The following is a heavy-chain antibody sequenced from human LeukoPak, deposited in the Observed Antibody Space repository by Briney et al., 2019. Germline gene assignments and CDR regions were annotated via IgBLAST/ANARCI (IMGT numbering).Heavy chain of an antibody. V-gene: IGHV3-74*01. J-gene: IGHJ6*03. D-gene: IGHD3-10*01. Sequence: PGGSLRLSCAASGFTFSSYWMHWVRQAPGKGPVWVSRIHSDGSSTDYADSVKGRFTISRDNAKDMLYLQMNSLRAEDTAVYYCAREQNGEWYYYYYMDVWGKGTTVTVSS. CDR1: GFTFSSYW. CDR2: IHSDGSST. CDR3: AREQNGEWYYYYYMDV.